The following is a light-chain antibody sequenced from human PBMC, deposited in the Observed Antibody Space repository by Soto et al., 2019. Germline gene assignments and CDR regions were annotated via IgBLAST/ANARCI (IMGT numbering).Light chain of an antibody. CDR1: QSVSSN. Sequence: IVLTQSPATLSVSPGERATLSCRASQSVSSNLAWHQQRPGQAPRLLIYGASTRATGVPARFSGGGSGTEFTLTITSLQSEDFALYYCHQYNSWPPGTFGQGTKVDIK. CDR2: GAS. CDR3: HQYNSWPPGT. J-gene: IGKJ2*01. V-gene: IGKV3D-15*01.